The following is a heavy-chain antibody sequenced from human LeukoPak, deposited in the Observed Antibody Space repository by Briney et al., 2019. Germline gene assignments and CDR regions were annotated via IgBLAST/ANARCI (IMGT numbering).Heavy chain of an antibody. CDR3: ARGVTMVRGVTNYYMDV. D-gene: IGHD3-10*01. J-gene: IGHJ6*03. CDR2: INHSGGT. Sequence: SETLSLTCAVYGGSFSGYYWSWIRQPPGKGLEWIGEINHSGGTNYNPSLKSRVTISVDTSKNQFSLKLSSVTAADTAVYYCARGVTMVRGVTNYYMDVWGKGTTVTVSS. V-gene: IGHV4-34*01. CDR1: GGSFSGYY.